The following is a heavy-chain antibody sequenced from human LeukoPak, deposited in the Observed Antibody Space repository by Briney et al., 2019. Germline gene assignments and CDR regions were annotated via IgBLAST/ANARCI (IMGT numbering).Heavy chain of an antibody. J-gene: IGHJ4*02. CDR2: ISAYNGNT. CDR1: GYTFTSYG. D-gene: IGHD6-25*01. V-gene: IGHV1-18*01. CDR3: ARSAGLAANDFDY. Sequence: GASVKVSCKASGYTFTSYGISWVRQAPGQGLEWMGWISAYNGNTNYAQKFQGSVTITTDTSTSTAYMELRSLRSEDTAVYYCARSAGLAANDFDYWGQGTLVTVSS.